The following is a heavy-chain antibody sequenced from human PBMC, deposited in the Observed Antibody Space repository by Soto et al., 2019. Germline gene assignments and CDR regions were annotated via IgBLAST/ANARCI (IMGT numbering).Heavy chain of an antibody. J-gene: IGHJ4*02. CDR1: GGTFSSYA. D-gene: IGHD3-3*01. CDR2: IIPIFGTA. CDR3: ARSPYYDFWSGYYHYFDY. V-gene: IGHV1-69*13. Sequence: VKVSCKASGGTFSSYAISWVRQAPGQGLEWMGGIIPIFGTANYAQKFQGRVTITADESTSTAYMELSSLRSEDTAVYYCARSPYYDFWSGYYHYFDYWGQGTLVTVSS.